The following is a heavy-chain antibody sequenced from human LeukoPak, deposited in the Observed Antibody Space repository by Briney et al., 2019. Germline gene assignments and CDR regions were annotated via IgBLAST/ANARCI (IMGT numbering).Heavy chain of an antibody. V-gene: IGHV3-11*04. J-gene: IGHJ4*02. CDR3: AKVRYCSGVNCYPDDN. Sequence: GGSLRLSCAASGFTFRDYYMSWIRQTEGKGLEWVSHISSSGSESYYRDSVKGRFTISRDNSKNMLYLEMNSLSTEDTAVYYCAKVRYCSGVNCYPDDNWGQGTLVTVSS. CDR1: GFTFRDYY. CDR2: ISSSGSES. D-gene: IGHD2-15*01.